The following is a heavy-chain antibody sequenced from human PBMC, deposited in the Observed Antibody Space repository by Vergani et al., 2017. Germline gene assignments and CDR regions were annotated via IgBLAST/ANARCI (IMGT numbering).Heavy chain of an antibody. CDR1: GFTFSSYS. Sequence: EVQLVESGGGSVQPGGSLRLSCAASGFTFSSYSMNWVRQAPGKGLEWVSYISSSSSTIYYADSVKGRFTIARDNAKNALYLQMNSLRAEDTAVYYCARGSRQWLVGKGDPEAQVYYFDYWGQGTLVTVSS. J-gene: IGHJ4*02. V-gene: IGHV3-48*01. D-gene: IGHD6-19*01. CDR3: ARGSRQWLVGKGDPEAQVYYFDY. CDR2: ISSSSSTI.